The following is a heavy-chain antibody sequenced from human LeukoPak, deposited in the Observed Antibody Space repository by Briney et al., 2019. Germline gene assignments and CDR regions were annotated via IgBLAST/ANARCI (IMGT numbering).Heavy chain of an antibody. CDR3: ARLLTPAYYYYYMDV. J-gene: IGHJ6*03. V-gene: IGHV3-20*04. CDR1: GFTFDDYG. D-gene: IGHD3-10*01. Sequence: GGSLRLSCAASGFTFDDYGMSWVRRAPGKGLEWVSGINWNGCSTGYADSVKGRFTISRDNAKNSLYLQMNSLRAEDTALYYCARLLTPAYYYYYMDVWGKGTTVTVSS. CDR2: INWNGCST.